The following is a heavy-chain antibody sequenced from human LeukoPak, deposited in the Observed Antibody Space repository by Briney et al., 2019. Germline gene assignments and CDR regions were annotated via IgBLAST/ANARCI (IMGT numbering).Heavy chain of an antibody. Sequence: GGSLRLSCVVSGFTFTSHGMHWIRQAPGKGLEWVAFIQHDGSNKYHADSVKGRFTISRDNSKNTLYLEMNSLRVEDTALYYCARGLGQWLVRDPNFDYWGQGTLVTVSS. V-gene: IGHV3-30*02. CDR1: GFTFTSHG. CDR2: IQHDGSNK. D-gene: IGHD6-19*01. J-gene: IGHJ4*02. CDR3: ARGLGQWLVRDPNFDY.